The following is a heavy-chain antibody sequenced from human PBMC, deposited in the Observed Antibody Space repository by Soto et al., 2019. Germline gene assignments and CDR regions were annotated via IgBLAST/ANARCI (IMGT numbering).Heavy chain of an antibody. CDR3: ARDLVTMVRGVSGWFDP. D-gene: IGHD3-10*01. J-gene: IGHJ5*02. CDR1: GYTFTSYA. CDR2: INTNTGNP. Sequence: QVQLVQSGSELKKPGASVKVSCKASGYTFTSYAMNWVRQAPGQGLEWMGWINTNTGNPTYAQGFTGRFVFSLDTSVSTGYLQFCSLKAEDTAVYYCARDLVTMVRGVSGWFDPWGQGALVTVSS. V-gene: IGHV7-4-1*01.